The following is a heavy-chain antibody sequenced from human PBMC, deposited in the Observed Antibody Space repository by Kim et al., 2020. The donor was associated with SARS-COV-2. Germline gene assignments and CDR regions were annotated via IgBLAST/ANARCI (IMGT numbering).Heavy chain of an antibody. Sequence: SETLSLTCAVYGGSFSGYYWSWIRQPPGKGLEWIGEINHSGSTNYNHSRNSRYTISVSRRKNMSVLTLKNETAPDTTADTGAGPGLSNRAGHGNYG. J-gene: IGHJ6*01. D-gene: IGHD3-10*01. CDR2: INHSGST. CDR1: GGSFSGYY. V-gene: IGHV4-34*01. CDR3: AGPGLSNRAGHGNYG.